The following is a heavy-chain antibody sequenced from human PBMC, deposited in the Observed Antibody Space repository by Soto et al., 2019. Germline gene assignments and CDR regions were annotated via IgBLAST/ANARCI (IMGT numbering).Heavy chain of an antibody. D-gene: IGHD2-2*01. CDR1: GGSISSYY. CDR3: ARSYCSSTSCQIHFDY. V-gene: IGHV4-59*01. J-gene: IGHJ4*02. Sequence: PSETLSLTCTVSGGSISSYYWSWIRQPPGKGLEWIGYIYYSGSTNYNPSLKSRVTISVDTSKNQFSLKLSSVTAADTAVYYCARSYCSSTSCQIHFDYWGQGTLVTVSS. CDR2: IYYSGST.